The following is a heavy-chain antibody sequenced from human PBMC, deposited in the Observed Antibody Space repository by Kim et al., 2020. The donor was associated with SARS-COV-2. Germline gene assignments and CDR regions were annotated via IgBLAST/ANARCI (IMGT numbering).Heavy chain of an antibody. V-gene: IGHV3-30*03. Sequence: GGSLRLSCAASGFTLSSYGMHWVRQAPGKGLEWVAVISNAGSNKYYADSVKGRFTISRDKSKNTLYLQMNSLRPEDTSVYYCAAPYYYDSSGFQYYFDYWGQGTLVTVSS. D-gene: IGHD3-22*01. CDR1: GFTLSSYG. J-gene: IGHJ4*02. CDR2: ISNAGSNK. CDR3: AAPYYYDSSGFQYYFDY.